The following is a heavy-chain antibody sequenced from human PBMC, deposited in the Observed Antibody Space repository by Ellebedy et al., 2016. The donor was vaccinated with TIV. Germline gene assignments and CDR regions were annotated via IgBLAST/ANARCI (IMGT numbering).Heavy chain of an antibody. V-gene: IGHV3-30*02. CDR3: AKDFSSSWYPIWFDP. J-gene: IGHJ5*02. D-gene: IGHD6-13*01. Sequence: PGGSLRLSCAASGFTFSSYGMHWVRQAPGKGLEWVAFIRYDGSNKYYADSVKGRFTISRDNSKNTLYLQMNSLRAEDTAVYYCAKDFSSSWYPIWFDPWGQGTLVTVSS. CDR1: GFTFSSYG. CDR2: IRYDGSNK.